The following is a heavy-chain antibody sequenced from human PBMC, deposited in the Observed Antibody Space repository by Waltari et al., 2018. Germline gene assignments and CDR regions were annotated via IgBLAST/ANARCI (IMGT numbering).Heavy chain of an antibody. J-gene: IGHJ4*02. V-gene: IGHV3-21*02. CDR1: GFSFSIFP. CDR2: ISVNSEYI. D-gene: IGHD3-3*02. CDR3: ASLASI. Sequence: EVQLVESGGGLVKPGGSLRLPCAAPGFSFSIFPMGWVRQAPGKGLEWVAFISVNSEYIFYADSVRGRFTISRDNAKNSLYLQMNSLTAEDTAVYYCASLASIWGQGTLVTVSS.